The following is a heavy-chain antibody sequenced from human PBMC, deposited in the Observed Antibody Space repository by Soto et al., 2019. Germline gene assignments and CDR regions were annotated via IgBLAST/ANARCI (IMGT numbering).Heavy chain of an antibody. Sequence: SETLSLTCAVSGGSISSGGYSWSWIRQTPGKGLEWIGYIHHSGSTYYNPSLKSRVTISVDRSKNQFSLKLSSVTAADTAVYYCARENNVLPGGYFDYWGQGTLVTVSS. V-gene: IGHV4-30-2*01. CDR2: IHHSGST. CDR1: GGSISSGGYS. J-gene: IGHJ4*02. D-gene: IGHD3-10*01. CDR3: ARENNVLPGGYFDY.